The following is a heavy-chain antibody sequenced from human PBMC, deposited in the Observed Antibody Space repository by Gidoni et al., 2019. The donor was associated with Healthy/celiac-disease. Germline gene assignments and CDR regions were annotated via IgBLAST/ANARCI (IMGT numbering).Heavy chain of an antibody. CDR1: GGSISTYY. Sequence: QVQLQESGPGLLKPSETLSLTCSVSGGSISTYYWSWIRQPPGKGLEWIGYIYYSGRTNYNPSLKSRVTISVDTSKSQFSLKLSSVTTADTAVYYCARIEYYDDSSGYYYPLDYWGQGTLVTVSS. J-gene: IGHJ4*02. CDR3: ARIEYYDDSSGYYYPLDY. V-gene: IGHV4-59*01. CDR2: IYYSGRT. D-gene: IGHD3-22*01.